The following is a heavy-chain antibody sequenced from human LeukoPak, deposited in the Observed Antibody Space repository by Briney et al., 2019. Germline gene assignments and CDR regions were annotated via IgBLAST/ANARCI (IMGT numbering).Heavy chain of an antibody. CDR2: IXTSSTTI. J-gene: IGHJ6*02. CDR3: ARDSYCSSTTCYYYYGMDV. V-gene: IGHV3-48*02. D-gene: IGHD2-2*01. Sequence: RXAPGKGXXXXSXIXTSSTTIYYADSVKGRFTISRDNAKNSLYLQMNSLRDEDTAVYYCARDSYCSSTTCYYYYGMDVWGQGTTVTVSS.